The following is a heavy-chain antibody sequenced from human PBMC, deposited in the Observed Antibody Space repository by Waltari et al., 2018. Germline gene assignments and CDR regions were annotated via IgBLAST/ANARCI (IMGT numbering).Heavy chain of an antibody. J-gene: IGHJ5*01. CDR3: ARVADTLNDN. CDR1: GFNLSDYW. Sequence: EVHLVESGGGLVQPGGSLRLSCAVSGFNLSDYWMTWVRQAPGKGMEWVANINQDGSQKYYLDSVRVRFIISRDNARNSFYLQVNSLRLEDTAVYFCARVADTLNDN. V-gene: IGHV3-7*04. CDR2: INQDGSQK.